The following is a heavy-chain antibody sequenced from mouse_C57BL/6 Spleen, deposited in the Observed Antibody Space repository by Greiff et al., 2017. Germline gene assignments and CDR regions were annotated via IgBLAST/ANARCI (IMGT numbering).Heavy chain of an antibody. CDR2: INPNNGGT. D-gene: IGHD2-4*01. Sequence: EVQLQQSGPELVKPGASVKIPCKASGYTFTDYNMDWVKQSHGKSLEWIGDINPNNGGTIYNQKFKGKATLTVDKSSSTAYMGLRSLTSEDTAVYYCARGDYGGDYYAMDYWGQGTSVTVSS. J-gene: IGHJ4*01. V-gene: IGHV1-18*01. CDR3: ARGDYGGDYYAMDY. CDR1: GYTFTDYN.